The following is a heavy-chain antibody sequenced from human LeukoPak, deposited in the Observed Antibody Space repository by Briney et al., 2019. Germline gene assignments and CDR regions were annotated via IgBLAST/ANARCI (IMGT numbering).Heavy chain of an antibody. CDR1: GFTFSSYA. CDR2: ISYDGSNK. Sequence: GGSLRLSCAASGFTFSSYAMHWVRQAPGKGLEWVAVISYDGSNKYYADSVKGRFTISRDNSKNTLYLQMNSLRAEDTAVYYCARFFSATEYYFDYWGQGTLVTVSS. J-gene: IGHJ4*02. V-gene: IGHV3-30-3*01. D-gene: IGHD2-15*01. CDR3: ARFFSATEYYFDY.